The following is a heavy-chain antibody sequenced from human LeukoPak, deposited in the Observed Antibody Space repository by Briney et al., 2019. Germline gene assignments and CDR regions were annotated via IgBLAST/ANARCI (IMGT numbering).Heavy chain of an antibody. J-gene: IGHJ3*02. CDR2: INHSGST. D-gene: IGHD4-17*01. V-gene: IGHV4-34*01. CDR3: AKTVTTRLYAFDI. CDR1: GGSFSGYY. Sequence: PSETLSLTCAVYGGSFSGYYWSWIRQPPGKGLEWIGEINHSGSTNYNPSLKSRVTISVDTSKNQFSLKLSSVTAADTAVYYCAKTVTTRLYAFDIWGQGTMVTVSS.